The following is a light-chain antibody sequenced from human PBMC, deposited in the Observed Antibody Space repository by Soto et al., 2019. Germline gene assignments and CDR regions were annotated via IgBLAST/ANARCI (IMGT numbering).Light chain of an antibody. CDR2: ENN. CDR1: SSNIGAGYE. J-gene: IGLJ1*01. V-gene: IGLV1-40*01. Sequence: QSVLTQPPSVSEAPGQRVTISCTGSSSNIGAGYEAHWYQQVPGTAPKLLIYENNNQPSGVPDRFSGSKSGTSASLAITGRQADDEAEYYCQSYDSSLSGYVFGTGTKVTVL. CDR3: QSYDSSLSGYV.